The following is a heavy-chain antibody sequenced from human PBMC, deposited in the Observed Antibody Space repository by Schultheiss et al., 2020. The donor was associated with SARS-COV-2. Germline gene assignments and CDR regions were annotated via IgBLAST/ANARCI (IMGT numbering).Heavy chain of an antibody. CDR1: GYSISSGYY. CDR3: ARGGLVVPDNAFDI. Sequence: SETLSLTCAVSGYSISSGYYWGWIRQPPGKGLEWIGYIYYSGSTYYNPSLKSLVTISVDTSKNQISLKLNSVTAADTAVYYCARGGLVVPDNAFDIWGRGTMVTVSS. J-gene: IGHJ3*02. V-gene: IGHV4-38-2*01. D-gene: IGHD2-2*01. CDR2: IYYSGST.